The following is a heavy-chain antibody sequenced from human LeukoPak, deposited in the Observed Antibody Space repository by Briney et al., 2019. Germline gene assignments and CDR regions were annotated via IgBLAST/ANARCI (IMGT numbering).Heavy chain of an antibody. V-gene: IGHV3-21*01. CDR3: ARAPYTSGHSYHFDF. D-gene: IGHD3-22*01. J-gene: IGHJ4*02. Sequence: GGSLRLSCAASGFTFSSYSMNWVRQAPGKGLEWVSSISSSSSYIYYADSVKGRFTISRDNAKNSLYLQMNSLRAEDTAVYYCARAPYTSGHSYHFDFWGQGTLVTVSS. CDR2: ISSSSSYI. CDR1: GFTFSSYS.